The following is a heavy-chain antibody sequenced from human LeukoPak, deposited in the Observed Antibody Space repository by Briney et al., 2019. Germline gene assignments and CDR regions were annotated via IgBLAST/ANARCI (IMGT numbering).Heavy chain of an antibody. V-gene: IGHV4-34*01. J-gene: IGHJ4*02. CDR3: AGSIAALLNY. D-gene: IGHD6-6*01. CDR1: GGSFSGYY. Sequence: SETLSLTCAVYGGSFSGYYWSWIRQPPGKGLEWIGEINHSGSTNYNPSLKSRVTISVDTSKNQFSLKLSSVTAADTAVYYCAGSIAALLNYWGQGTLVTVSS. CDR2: INHSGST.